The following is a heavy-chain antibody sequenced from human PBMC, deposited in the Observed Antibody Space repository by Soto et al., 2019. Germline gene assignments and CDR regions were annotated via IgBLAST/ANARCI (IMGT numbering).Heavy chain of an antibody. D-gene: IGHD2-2*01. V-gene: IGHV3-23*01. CDR1: GFTFSSYA. J-gene: IGHJ5*02. Sequence: GGSLRLSCAASGFTFSSYAMSWVRQAPGKGLEWVSAISGSGGSTYYADSVKGRFTISRDNSKNTLHLQMNSLRAEDTAVYYCAKDGDIVVVPAAINSWFDPWGQGTLVTVSS. CDR2: ISGSGGST. CDR3: AKDGDIVVVPAAINSWFDP.